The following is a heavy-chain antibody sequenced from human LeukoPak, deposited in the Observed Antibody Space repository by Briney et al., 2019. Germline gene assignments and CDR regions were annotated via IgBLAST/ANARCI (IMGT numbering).Heavy chain of an antibody. CDR3: ASEAYCSGGSCSLHRVAS. CDR2: IDTNSGGT. D-gene: IGHD2-15*01. CDR1: GYTFTAYY. J-gene: IGHJ4*02. Sequence: ASVKVSCKASGYTFTAYYMHWVRQAPGQGLEWMGWIDTNSGGTNCAQKFQGRVTITRDTSIGTAYMELSSLISDDTAVYYCASEAYCSGGSCSLHRVASWGQGTLVTVSS. V-gene: IGHV1-2*02.